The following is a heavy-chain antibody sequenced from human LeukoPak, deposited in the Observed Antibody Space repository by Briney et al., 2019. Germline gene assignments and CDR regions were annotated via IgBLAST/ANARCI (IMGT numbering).Heavy chain of an antibody. Sequence: ASVKVSCKASGYTFTIYGISWVRQAPGQGLEWMGWISAYNGNTNYSQKLQGRVTMSTDTSTSTAYMELRRLRSDDTAVHYCARRDWRRYYYGMDVWGQGATVTVSS. V-gene: IGHV1-18*01. CDR3: ARRDWRRYYYGMDV. D-gene: IGHD3/OR15-3a*01. CDR1: GYTFTIYG. CDR2: ISAYNGNT. J-gene: IGHJ6*02.